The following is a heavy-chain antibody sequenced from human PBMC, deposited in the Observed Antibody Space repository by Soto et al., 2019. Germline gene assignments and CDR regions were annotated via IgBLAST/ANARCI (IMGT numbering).Heavy chain of an antibody. Sequence: QVQLQESGPGLVKPSQTLSLICTVSGGSINSGGYYWNWIRQHPGKGLEWIGYIFYSGSTYYNPFLRSRVTISADTSGNPFYLHLSSVTAADTAVYFCARGYRQSGSSSSWVFDYWGQGTLVNVSS. J-gene: IGHJ4*02. CDR3: ARGYRQSGSSSSWVFDY. V-gene: IGHV4-31*03. CDR1: GGSINSGGYY. D-gene: IGHD6-13*01. CDR2: IFYSGST.